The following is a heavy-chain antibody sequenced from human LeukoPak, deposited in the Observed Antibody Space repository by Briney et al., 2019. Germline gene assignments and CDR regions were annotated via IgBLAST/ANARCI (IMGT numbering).Heavy chain of an antibody. CDR2: ISWNSGSI. V-gene: IGHV3-9*01. J-gene: IGHJ4*02. Sequence: GGSLRLSCAASGFTFSSYGRHWVRQAPGKGLEWVSGISWNSGSIGYADSVKGRFTISRDNAKNSLYLQMDSLRAEDTALYYCAKDKTWLQLTLYFDYWGQGTLVTVSS. D-gene: IGHD5-24*01. CDR1: GFTFSSYG. CDR3: AKDKTWLQLTLYFDY.